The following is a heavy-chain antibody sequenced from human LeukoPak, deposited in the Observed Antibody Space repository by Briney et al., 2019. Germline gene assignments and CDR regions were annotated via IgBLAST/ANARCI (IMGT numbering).Heavy chain of an antibody. CDR2: IYSSGST. CDR3: ARDTRWGTTMIVFDF. V-gene: IGHV3-66*03. CDR1: GFTVSTNY. J-gene: IGHJ4*02. D-gene: IGHD1-7*01. Sequence: GGSLRLSCAASGFTVSTNYMSWVRQAPGKGLEWVSVIYSSGSTYYADSVKGRFTISRDNSKNTLYLQVNSLRAEDTAVYYCARDTRWGTTMIVFDFWAQGTLVTVSS.